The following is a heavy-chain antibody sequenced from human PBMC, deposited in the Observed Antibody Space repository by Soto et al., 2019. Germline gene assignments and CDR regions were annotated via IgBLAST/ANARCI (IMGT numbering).Heavy chain of an antibody. V-gene: IGHV4-61*01. CDR2: VYHTGST. CDR3: ARVAGLRDGYAMSASDI. D-gene: IGHD5-12*01. Sequence: QVQLQESGPGLVKPSETLSLSCTVSGVSVSSGSYYWSWIRQPPGKGLEWIGYVYHTGSTKCNPSLTSRVTISADTSKNQFSLKLTSVTAADTAVYYCARVAGLRDGYAMSASDIWGQGTMVTVSS. CDR1: GVSVSSGSYY. J-gene: IGHJ3*02.